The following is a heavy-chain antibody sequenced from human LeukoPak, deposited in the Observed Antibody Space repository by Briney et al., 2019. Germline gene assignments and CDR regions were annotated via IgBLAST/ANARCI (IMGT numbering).Heavy chain of an antibody. J-gene: IGHJ2*01. V-gene: IGHV3-23*01. CDR2: LSGDVDYT. CDR1: GFTFSTYT. D-gene: IGHD4-17*01. CDR3: AKEVLDYEIPYWYFDL. Sequence: GGSLRLSCVGSGFTFSTYTMSWVRQAPGKGLEWVSALSGDVDYTYYADSVKGRFTISRDNPKTTLYLQLDSLRAEDTAIYYCAKEVLDYEIPYWYFDLWGLGTLVTVSS.